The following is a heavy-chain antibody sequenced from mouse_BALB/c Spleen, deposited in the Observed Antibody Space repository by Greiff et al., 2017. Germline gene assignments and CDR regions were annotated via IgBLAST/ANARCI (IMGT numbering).Heavy chain of an antibody. J-gene: IGHJ1*01. CDR1: GFTFSDYG. V-gene: IGHV5-15*02. D-gene: IGHD2-3*01. CDR3: ARDDGWYFDV. Sequence: EVKLVESGGGLVQPGGSRKLSCAASGFTFSDYGMAWVRQAPGKGPEWVAFISNLAYSIYYADTVTGRFTISRENAKNTLYLEMSSLRSEDTAMYYCARDDGWYFDVWGAGTTVTVSS. CDR2: ISNLAYSI.